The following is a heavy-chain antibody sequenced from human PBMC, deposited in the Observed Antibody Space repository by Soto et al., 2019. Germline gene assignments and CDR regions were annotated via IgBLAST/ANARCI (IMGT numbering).Heavy chain of an antibody. CDR1: VFSFSNHA. CDR3: VREASGWYSRGSFDF. D-gene: IGHD6-19*01. CDR2: ISGSGGSA. Sequence: PGWSLRLSCSASVFSFSNHAMNWFRQAPGKGLEWVSVISGSGGSASYADSVQGRFTISRDNSNNTLYLQMNSLRAEDTAIYSCVREASGWYSRGSFDFWGRGTMVTVSS. V-gene: IGHV3-23*01. J-gene: IGHJ3*01.